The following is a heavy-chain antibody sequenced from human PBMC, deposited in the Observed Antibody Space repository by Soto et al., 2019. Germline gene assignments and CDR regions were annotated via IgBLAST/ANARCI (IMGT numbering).Heavy chain of an antibody. V-gene: IGHV4-30-2*01. D-gene: IGHD5-18*01. J-gene: IGHJ4*02. CDR1: GGSISSGGYS. CDR3: ASLDTAMVYFAY. Sequence: SETLSLTCAVSGGSISSGGYSWSWIRQPPGKGLEWIGYIYHSGSTNYNPSLKGRVTISVDKSKNQFSLKLSSVTAADTAVYYCASLDTAMVYFAYWGQGTLVTVSS. CDR2: IYHSGST.